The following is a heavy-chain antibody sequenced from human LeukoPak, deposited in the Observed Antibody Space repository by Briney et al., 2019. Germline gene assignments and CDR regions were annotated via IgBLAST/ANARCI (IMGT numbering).Heavy chain of an antibody. V-gene: IGHV4-59*01. Sequence: SETLSLTCTVSGSSMNNDYWSWVRQPPGKGLEWIGYLSYGGTTKYNPSFKSRVTISVDTSKNLFSLKLTSVTAADTAVYYCARDPFDWGQGTLVIVSS. J-gene: IGHJ4*02. CDR1: GSSMNNDY. CDR2: LSYGGTT. CDR3: ARDPFD.